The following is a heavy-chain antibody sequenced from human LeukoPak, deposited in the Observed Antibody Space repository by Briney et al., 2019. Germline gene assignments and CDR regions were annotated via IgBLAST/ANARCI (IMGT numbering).Heavy chain of an antibody. V-gene: IGHV4-59*01. CDR1: GGSISSYY. Sequence: PSETLSLTCTVPGGSISSYYWSWIRQPPGKGLEWIGYIYYSGSTNYNPSLKSRVTISVDTSKNQFSLKLSSVTAADTAVYYCARAEGYYDSSGYYPGHYYYGMDVWGQGTTVTVSS. D-gene: IGHD3-22*01. CDR3: ARAEGYYDSSGYYPGHYYYGMDV. J-gene: IGHJ6*02. CDR2: IYYSGST.